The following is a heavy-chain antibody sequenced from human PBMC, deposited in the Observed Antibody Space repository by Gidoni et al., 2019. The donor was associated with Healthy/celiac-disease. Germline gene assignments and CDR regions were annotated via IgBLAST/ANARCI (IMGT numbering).Heavy chain of an antibody. CDR1: GGSFSGYY. D-gene: IGHD5-12*01. CDR2: INHSGST. V-gene: IGHV4-34*01. J-gene: IGHJ5*02. CDR3: ARGGAVAIAWFDP. Sequence: QVQLQQWGAGLLKPSETLSLTCAVYGGSFSGYYWSWIRQPPGKGLEWIGEINHSGSTKYHPSLKGRVTISVDTSKNQFSLKLSSVTAADTAVYYCARGGAVAIAWFDPWGQGTLVTVSS.